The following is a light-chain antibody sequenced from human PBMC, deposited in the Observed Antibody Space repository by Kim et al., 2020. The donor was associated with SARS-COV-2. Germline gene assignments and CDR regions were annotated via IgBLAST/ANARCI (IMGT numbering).Light chain of an antibody. V-gene: IGLV2-11*01. CDR2: SVT. J-gene: IGLJ2*01. CDR1: SIDVGGYRY. Sequence: PGQSVTISCTGTSIDVGGYRYVSWYQQHPGKAPKLMIYSVTNRPSGVPDRFSGSKSGNTASLTISGLQAEDEADYYCCSYAGNYVVFGGGTKLTVL. CDR3: CSYAGNYVV.